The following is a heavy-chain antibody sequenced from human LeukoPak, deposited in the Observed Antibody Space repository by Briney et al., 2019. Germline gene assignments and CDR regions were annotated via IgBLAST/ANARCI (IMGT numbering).Heavy chain of an antibody. CDR1: GFTFSTYV. CDR2: ISYDGSDK. CDR3: ARDSGYDCFDY. D-gene: IGHD5-12*01. Sequence: PGGSLRLSCAASGFTFSTYVMHWVRQAPGKGLEWVAVISYDGSDKYYADSVKGRFTISRDNSKNTLYLQMNSLRAEDTAVYYCARDSGYDCFDYWGQGTLVTVSS. V-gene: IGHV3-30*04. J-gene: IGHJ4*02.